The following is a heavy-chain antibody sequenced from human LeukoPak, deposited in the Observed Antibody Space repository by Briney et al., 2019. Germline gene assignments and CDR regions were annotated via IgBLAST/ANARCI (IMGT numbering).Heavy chain of an antibody. J-gene: IGHJ4*02. CDR3: VRDDRGLAMGSRDH. CDR1: GFIFSNHW. V-gene: IGHV3-7*03. Sequence: TGGPLRLSCAVSGFIFSNHWMIWVRQAPGKGLEWVATVSPDGAEERYVDSVKGRFTISRDNGKNLLFLQMRSLSVDDTAMYYCVRDDRGLAMGSRDHGAQGTLVTVSS. D-gene: IGHD6-19*01. CDR2: VSPDGAEE.